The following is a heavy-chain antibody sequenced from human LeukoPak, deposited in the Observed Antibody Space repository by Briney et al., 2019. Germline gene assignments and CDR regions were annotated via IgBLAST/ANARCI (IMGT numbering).Heavy chain of an antibody. CDR1: GFTFSDYY. J-gene: IGHJ4*02. CDR3: ARDRYSGYDSH. D-gene: IGHD5-12*01. CDR2: ISSSGSTI. V-gene: IGHV3-11*01. Sequence: GGSLRLSCEASGFTFSDYYMSWIRQAPGKGLEWVSYISSSGSTIYYADSVKGRFTISRDNAKNSLYLQMNSLRAEDTAVYYCARDRYSGYDSHWGQGTLVTVSS.